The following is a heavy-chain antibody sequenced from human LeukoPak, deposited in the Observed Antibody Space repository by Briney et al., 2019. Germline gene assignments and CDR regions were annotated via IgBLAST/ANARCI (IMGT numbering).Heavy chain of an antibody. Sequence: GGSLRLSCAASGFTFSCCWMTWVRQAPGKGLEWVANIKQDGSEKYYVDPVKGRFSISRDNAKNLVYLQMNSLRAEDTAVYHCARFGYVAAVDVWGQGTPVTVSS. V-gene: IGHV3-7*01. CDR3: ARFGYVAAVDV. CDR2: IKQDGSEK. CDR1: GFTFSCCW. D-gene: IGHD2-15*01. J-gene: IGHJ4*02.